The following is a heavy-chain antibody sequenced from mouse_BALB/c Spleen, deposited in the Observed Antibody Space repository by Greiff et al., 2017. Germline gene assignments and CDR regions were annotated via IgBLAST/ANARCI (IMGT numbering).Heavy chain of an antibody. Sequence: VQLVESGPGLVAPSQSLSITCTVSGFSLTSYGVHWVRQPPGKGLEWLGVIWAGGSTNYNSALMSRLSISKDNSKSQVFLKMNSLQTDDTAMYYCARSYYYGSSYLPAWFAYWGQGTLVTVSA. CDR1: GFSLTSYG. CDR2: IWAGGST. V-gene: IGHV2-9*02. CDR3: ARSYYYGSSYLPAWFAY. J-gene: IGHJ3*01. D-gene: IGHD1-1*01.